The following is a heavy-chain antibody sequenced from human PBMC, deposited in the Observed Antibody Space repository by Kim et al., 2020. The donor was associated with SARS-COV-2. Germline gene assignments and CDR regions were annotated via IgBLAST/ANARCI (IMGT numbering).Heavy chain of an antibody. CDR1: GFTFSTSA. V-gene: IGHV3-7*03. CDR2: LRHDGSHI. J-gene: IGHJ4*02. Sequence: GGSLRLSCAASGFTFSTSAITWVRQAPGKRPELVASLRHDGSHIRYVDSVTGRFTISRDNATNSMYLQMNSLTAEDTAVYYCARCCCLDYWGRGTLVTAS. CDR3: ARCCCLDY. D-gene: IGHD2-21*01.